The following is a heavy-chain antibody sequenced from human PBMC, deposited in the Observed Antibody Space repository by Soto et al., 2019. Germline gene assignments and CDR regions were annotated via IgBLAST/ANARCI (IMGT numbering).Heavy chain of an antibody. V-gene: IGHV1-18*01. D-gene: IGHD7-27*01. CDR2: FSGYNGDT. J-gene: IGHJ6*02. Sequence: QGQLVQSGPEVKKPGASVKVSCKTSGYTFSRYGISWVRQAPGQGLEWMGWFSGYNGDTNYAQKVQGRVTMTIDTSTYTAYMELRSLTSDDTAIYYCAKTGQPPYYYYGMDVWGQGTTVTVSS. CDR1: GYTFSRYG. CDR3: AKTGQPPYYYYGMDV.